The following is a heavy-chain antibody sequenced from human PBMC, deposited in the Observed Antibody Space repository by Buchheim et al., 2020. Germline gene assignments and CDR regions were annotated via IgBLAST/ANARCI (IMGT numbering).Heavy chain of an antibody. V-gene: IGHV4-34*01. CDR2: INHSGST. J-gene: IGHJ5*02. D-gene: IGHD3-3*01. CDR1: GGSFSGYY. CDR3: ARGVKYYDFWSGYYNWFDP. Sequence: QVQLQQWGAGLLKPSETLSLTCAVYGGSFSGYYWSWIRQPPGKGLEWIGEINHSGSTNYNPSLKSRVTISVDTSKNQFSLKLSSVTAADTAVYYCARGVKYYDFWSGYYNWFDPWGQGTL.